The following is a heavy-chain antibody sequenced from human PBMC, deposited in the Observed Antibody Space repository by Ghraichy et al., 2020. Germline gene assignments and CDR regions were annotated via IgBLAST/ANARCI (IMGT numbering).Heavy chain of an antibody. Sequence: SETLSLTCTVSGGSISTSSYYWGWIRQPPGKGLEWIGSMRYSGSSYYNPSLKSRVTISGDTSKNQFSLKLSSVTAADTAVYYCARAGSCSGGSCYLGPSDSWGQGTLVTVSS. CDR3: ARAGSCSGGSCYLGPSDS. CDR1: GGSISTSSYY. V-gene: IGHV4-39*01. J-gene: IGHJ4*02. D-gene: IGHD2-15*01. CDR2: MRYSGSS.